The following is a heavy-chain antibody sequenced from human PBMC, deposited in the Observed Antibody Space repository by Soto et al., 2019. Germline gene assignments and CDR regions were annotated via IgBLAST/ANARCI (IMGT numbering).Heavy chain of an antibody. D-gene: IGHD2-15*01. Sequence: SGTLCPPYDVYGGSFSGHYWSWVRPSPGKGLGWIGENTHSGRSSYNPSLKSRVTISVDTSKNQFSLELTSLTAADTAVYYCARGYLPGGNTFYFDYWGQGALVTVSS. J-gene: IGHJ4*02. CDR2: NTHSGRS. CDR3: ARGYLPGGNTFYFDY. V-gene: IGHV4-34*01. CDR1: GGSFSGHY.